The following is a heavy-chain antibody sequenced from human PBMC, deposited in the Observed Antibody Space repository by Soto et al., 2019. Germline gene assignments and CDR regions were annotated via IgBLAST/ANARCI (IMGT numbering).Heavy chain of an antibody. CDR3: ARVRDIAAAGHFDH. CDR1: GFTFSSYS. D-gene: IGHD6-13*01. Sequence: EVQLVESGGGLVQPGGSLRLSCAASGFTFSSYSMNWVRQAPGKGLEWVSYISSSSSTIYYADSVKGRFTISRDNAKNSRYLQRNSLRAEDTAVYYCARVRDIAAAGHFDHWGQGTPVTVSS. J-gene: IGHJ4*02. CDR2: ISSSSSTI. V-gene: IGHV3-48*01.